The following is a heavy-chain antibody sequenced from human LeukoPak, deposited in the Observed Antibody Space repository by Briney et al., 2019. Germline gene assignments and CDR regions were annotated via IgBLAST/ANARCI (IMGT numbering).Heavy chain of an antibody. CDR2: INHSGST. CDR3: AKVVAAAVVDYFDP. CDR1: GGSFSGYY. D-gene: IGHD6-13*01. J-gene: IGHJ5*02. V-gene: IGHV4-34*01. Sequence: PSETLSLTCAVYGGSFSGYYWSWIRQPPGKGLEWIGEINHSGSTNYNPSLKSRVTMTLERSKSQFSLKLSSVTAADTAVYYCAKVVAAAVVDYFDPWGQGILVTVSS.